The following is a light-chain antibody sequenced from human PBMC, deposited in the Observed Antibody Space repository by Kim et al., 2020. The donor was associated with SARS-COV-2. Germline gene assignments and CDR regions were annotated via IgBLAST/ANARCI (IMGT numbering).Light chain of an antibody. J-gene: IGKJ1*01. CDR2: DAS. Sequence: LSPGERATLSGVASQSVSSHVAWYQHKFGQAPRLLIYDASNRATGIPARFSGSGSGTDFTLTISSLEPEDFAVYYCQQRNIWPRTFGQGTKVEIK. CDR1: QSVSSH. V-gene: IGKV3-11*01. CDR3: QQRNIWPRT.